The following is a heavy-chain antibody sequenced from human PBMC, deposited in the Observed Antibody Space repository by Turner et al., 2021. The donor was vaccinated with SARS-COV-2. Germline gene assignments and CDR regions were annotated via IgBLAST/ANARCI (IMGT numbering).Heavy chain of an antibody. J-gene: IGHJ5*02. CDR3: AKDLGQLDWFDP. D-gene: IGHD6-13*01. V-gene: IGHV3-9*01. CDR2: ISWNSGTI. CDR1: GFTFDDYA. Sequence: EVQLVESGGGLVQPGRSLRLSCAASGFTFDDYAMHWVRQAPGKGLEWVSGISWNSGTIDYADSVKGRLIISRDNAKNSLYLQMNSLRAEDTAVYYCAKDLGQLDWFDPWGQGTLVTVSS.